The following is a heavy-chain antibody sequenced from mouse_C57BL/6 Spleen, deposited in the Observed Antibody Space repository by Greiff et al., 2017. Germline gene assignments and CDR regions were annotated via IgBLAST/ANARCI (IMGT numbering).Heavy chain of an antibody. CDR2: IRSKSNNYAT. D-gene: IGHD1-1*01. CDR3: VRHGSNYVAMDY. CDR1: GFSFNTYA. Sequence: EVQRVESGGGLVQPKGSLKLSCAASGFSFNTYAMNWVRQAPGKGLEWVARIRSKSNNYATYYADSVKDRFTISRDDSESMLYLQMNNLKTEDTAMYYCVRHGSNYVAMDYWGQGTSVTVSS. J-gene: IGHJ4*01. V-gene: IGHV10-1*01.